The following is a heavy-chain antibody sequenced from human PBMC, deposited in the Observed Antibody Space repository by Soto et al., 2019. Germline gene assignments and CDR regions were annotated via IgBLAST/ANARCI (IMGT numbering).Heavy chain of an antibody. J-gene: IGHJ4*02. CDR3: ARRDSSGSFDF. V-gene: IGHV1-2*02. Sequence: QVQLVQSGAETKKPGASVRVSCKTSGYTFTYFDIPRVRLAPGQGLEWMGWINPKNGGTSHAQKFQGRVSMTRDTSSNTVYMELNRLTSDDRGVYFCARRDSSGSFDFWGQGTLVTVSS. D-gene: IGHD5-18*01. CDR1: GYTFTYFD. CDR2: INPKNGGT.